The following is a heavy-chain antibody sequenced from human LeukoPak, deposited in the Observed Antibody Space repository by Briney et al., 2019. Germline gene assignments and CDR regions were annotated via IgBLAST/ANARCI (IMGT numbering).Heavy chain of an antibody. V-gene: IGHV1-2*02. Sequence: ASVKVSCKASGYTFTGYYMHWVRQAPGQGLEWMGWINPNSGGTNYAQKFQGRVTMTRDTSISTAYMELSSLRSEDTAVYYCAREGYYDSSGSEGDDPWGQGTLVTVSS. CDR3: AREGYYDSSGSEGDDP. D-gene: IGHD3-22*01. CDR1: GYTFTGYY. J-gene: IGHJ5*02. CDR2: INPNSGGT.